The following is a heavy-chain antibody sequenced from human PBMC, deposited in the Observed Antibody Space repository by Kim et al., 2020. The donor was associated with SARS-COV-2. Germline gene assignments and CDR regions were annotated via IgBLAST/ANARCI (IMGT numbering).Heavy chain of an antibody. Sequence: GESLKISCKGSGYSFTSYWIGWVRQMPGKGLEWMGIIYPGDSDTRYSPSFQGQVTISADKSISTAYLQWSSLKASDTAMYYCARRAAGGDYVPPYFDLWGRGTLVTVSS. D-gene: IGHD4-17*01. CDR1: GYSFTSYW. CDR2: IYPGDSDT. CDR3: ARRAAGGDYVPPYFDL. J-gene: IGHJ2*01. V-gene: IGHV5-51*01.